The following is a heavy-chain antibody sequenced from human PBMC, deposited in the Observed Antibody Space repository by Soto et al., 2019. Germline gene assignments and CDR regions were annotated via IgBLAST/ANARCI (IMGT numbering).Heavy chain of an antibody. Sequence: VALVKVSCKASGYTFTSYAMHWVRQAPGQRLEWMGRIIPILGIANYAQKFQGRVTITADKSTSTAYMELSSLRSEDTAVYYCARQEPPYCSSTSCYDNWFDPWGQGTLVTVSS. CDR2: IIPILGIA. V-gene: IGHV1-69*04. D-gene: IGHD2-2*01. CDR1: GYTFTSYA. CDR3: ARQEPPYCSSTSCYDNWFDP. J-gene: IGHJ5*02.